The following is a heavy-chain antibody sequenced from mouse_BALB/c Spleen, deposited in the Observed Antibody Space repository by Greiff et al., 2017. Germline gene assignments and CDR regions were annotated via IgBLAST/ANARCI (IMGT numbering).Heavy chain of an antibody. CDR2: ISYSGST. V-gene: IGHV3-2*02. Sequence: EVKLQQSGPGLVKPSQSLSLTCTVTGYSITSDYAWNWIRQFPGNKLEWMGYISYSGSTSYNPSLKSRISITRDTSKNQFFLQLNSVTTEDTATYYCARGSYYGYQYFDVWGAGTTVTVSS. CDR1: GYSITSDYA. D-gene: IGHD1-2*01. CDR3: ARGSYYGYQYFDV. J-gene: IGHJ1*01.